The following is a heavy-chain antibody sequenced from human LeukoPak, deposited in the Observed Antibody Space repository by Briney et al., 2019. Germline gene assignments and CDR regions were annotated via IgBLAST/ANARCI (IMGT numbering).Heavy chain of an antibody. J-gene: IGHJ5*02. V-gene: IGHV1-69*01. CDR3: ARGDLDWLHLWFDP. D-gene: IGHD3-9*01. CDR1: GGTFSSYA. Sequence: SVKVSCKASGGTFSSYAISWVRQAPGQGLEWMGGIIPIFGTANYAQKFQGRVTITADESTSTAYMELSSLRSEDTAMYYCARGDLDWLHLWFDPWGQGTLVAVSS. CDR2: IIPIFGTA.